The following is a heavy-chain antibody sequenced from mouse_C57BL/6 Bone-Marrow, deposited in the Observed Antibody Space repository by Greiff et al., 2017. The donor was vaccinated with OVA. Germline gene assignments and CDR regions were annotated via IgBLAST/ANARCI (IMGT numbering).Heavy chain of an antibody. CDR3: ARGGCNALDY. CDR2: ISNLAYSI. Sequence: EVLLVESGGGLVQPGGSLKLSCAVSGFTFSDYGMAWVRQAPRKGPEWVAFISNLAYSIYYADTVKGRFTISRENAKNTLYLEMSSLRSEDTAMYYWARGGCNALDYWGQGTSVTVSS. V-gene: IGHV5-15*01. CDR1: GFTFSDYG. J-gene: IGHJ4*01.